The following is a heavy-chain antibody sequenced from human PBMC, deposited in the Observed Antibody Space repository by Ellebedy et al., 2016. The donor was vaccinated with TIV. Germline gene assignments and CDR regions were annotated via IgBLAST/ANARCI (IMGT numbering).Heavy chain of an antibody. CDR3: ARADIVATGFDY. CDR1: GGTFSSYA. CDR2: ISAYNGNT. D-gene: IGHD5-12*01. V-gene: IGHV1-18*01. Sequence: ASVKVSXXASGGTFSSYAISWVRQAPGQGLEWMGWISAYNGNTNYAQKLQGRVTMTTDTSTSTAYMELRSLRSDDTAVYYCARADIVATGFDYWGQGTLVTVSS. J-gene: IGHJ4*02.